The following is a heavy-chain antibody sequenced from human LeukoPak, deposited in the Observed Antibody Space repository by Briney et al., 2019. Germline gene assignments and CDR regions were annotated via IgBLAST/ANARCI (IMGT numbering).Heavy chain of an antibody. D-gene: IGHD3-22*01. V-gene: IGHV4-61*01. J-gene: IGHJ4*02. CDR1: GGSVSSGSYY. CDR2: IYYSGST. Sequence: PSETLSLTCTVSGGSVSSGSYYWSWIRQPPGKGLEWIGYIYYSGSTNYNPSLKSRVTISVDTSKNQFSLKLSSVTAADTAVYYCARGLRNYYDSSGYYRPYWGQGTLVTVSS. CDR3: ARGLRNYYDSSGYYRPY.